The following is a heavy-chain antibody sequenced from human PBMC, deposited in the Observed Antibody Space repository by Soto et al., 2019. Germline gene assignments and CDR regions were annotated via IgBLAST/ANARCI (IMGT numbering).Heavy chain of an antibody. CDR1: GFTFSSYA. D-gene: IGHD6-13*01. CDR2: ISCSGGST. CDR3: AKDPVVYSTSWYLEX. J-gene: IGHJ4*02. V-gene: IGHV3-23*01. Sequence: GGSLILSFAASGFTFSSYAMSWVRQAPGKGLEWVSAISCSGGSTYYADSVKGRFTISRDNSKNTLYLQMNSLRAEDTAVYYCAKDPVVYSTSWYLEXWGQVTLVTVSX.